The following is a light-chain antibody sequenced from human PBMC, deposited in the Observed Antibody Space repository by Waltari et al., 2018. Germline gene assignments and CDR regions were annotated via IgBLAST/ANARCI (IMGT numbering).Light chain of an antibody. CDR2: RYE. CDR3: ASWDDGPNGRWV. Sequence: QSVLTQPPSASGAPGQRLTISRSGSSSNVGTNVVNWYQQIPGTAPKHLIYRYEQRPSGVPDRFSGSKSGTSASLAISGLQSEDEGDYYCASWDDGPNGRWVFGGGTKLTVL. CDR1: SSNVGTNV. V-gene: IGLV1-44*01. J-gene: IGLJ3*02.